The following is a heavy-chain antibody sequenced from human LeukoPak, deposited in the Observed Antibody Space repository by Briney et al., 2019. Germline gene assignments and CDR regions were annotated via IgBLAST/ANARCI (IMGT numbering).Heavy chain of an antibody. CDR2: IIPIFGTA. CDR1: GGTFSSYA. J-gene: IGHJ4*02. V-gene: IGHV1-69*06. D-gene: IGHD6-13*01. CDR3: ARGLDSSSWYPRRSRLGY. Sequence: RASVKVSCKASGGTFSSYAISWVRQAPGQGLEWMGGIIPIFGTANYAQKFQGRVTITADKSTSTAYMELSSLRSEDTAVYYCARGLDSSSWYPRRSRLGYWGQGTLVTVSS.